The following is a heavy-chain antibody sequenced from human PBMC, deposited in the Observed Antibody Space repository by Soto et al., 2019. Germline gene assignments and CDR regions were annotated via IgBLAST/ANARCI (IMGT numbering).Heavy chain of an antibody. Sequence: EVQLVESGGGLVQPGGSLRLSCAASGFTFSSYWMHWVRQAPGKGLVWVSRINNDGSSTSYADSVKGRLTISRDNAKNTLYLQVNSLRAEDTAVYYCAGGGVAGAGTYYNDYWGRGTLVTVSS. V-gene: IGHV3-74*01. CDR2: INNDGSST. CDR3: AGGGVAGAGTYYNDY. D-gene: IGHD3-10*01. J-gene: IGHJ4*02. CDR1: GFTFSSYW.